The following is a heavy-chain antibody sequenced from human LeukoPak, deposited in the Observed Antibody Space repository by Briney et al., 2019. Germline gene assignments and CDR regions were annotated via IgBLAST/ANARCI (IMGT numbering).Heavy chain of an antibody. CDR2: INPSGGST. J-gene: IGHJ5*02. V-gene: IGHV1-46*01. CDR1: GYTFTSYY. Sequence: ASVKVSCKASGYTFTSYYMHWVRQAPGQGLEWMGIINPSGGSTSYAQKFQDRVTIIADESTSTAYMELSSLRSEDTAVYYCAREARRRYCSSSSCYWGWLDPWGQGTLVTVSS. CDR3: AREARRRYCSSSSCYWGWLDP. D-gene: IGHD2-2*01.